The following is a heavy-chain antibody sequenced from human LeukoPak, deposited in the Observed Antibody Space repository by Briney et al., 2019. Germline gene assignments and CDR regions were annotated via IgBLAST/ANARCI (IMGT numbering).Heavy chain of an antibody. D-gene: IGHD2-2*01. J-gene: IGHJ4*02. CDR1: GFTFDDYG. Sequence: GGSLRLSCAASGFTFDDYGMNWVRQAPGKGLEWVGNIRQDGGEKYYVDSVKGRFTISRDNAKNSVFLQMNSLRAEGTAVYYCARGGTTTWVEDYWGQGTLVSVSS. V-gene: IGHV3-7*05. CDR3: ARGGTTTWVEDY. CDR2: IRQDGGEK.